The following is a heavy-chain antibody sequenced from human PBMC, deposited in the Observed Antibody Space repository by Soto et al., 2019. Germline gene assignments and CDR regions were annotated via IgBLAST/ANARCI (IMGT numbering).Heavy chain of an antibody. J-gene: IGHJ4*02. V-gene: IGHV3-74*01. CDR1: GFTLSNYW. Sequence: GGSLRLSCAASGFTLSNYWMHWVRQAPGKGLVWVSHINSDGSSTSYADSVKGRFTISRDNAKKTLYLQMNSLGAEDTAVYYCAREDSSGHGSLDYWGQGTLVTVSS. D-gene: IGHD6-19*01. CDR2: INSDGSST. CDR3: AREDSSGHGSLDY.